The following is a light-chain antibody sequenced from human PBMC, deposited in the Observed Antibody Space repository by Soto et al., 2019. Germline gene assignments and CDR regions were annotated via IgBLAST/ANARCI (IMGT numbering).Light chain of an antibody. CDR3: QTWGTGIHVV. Sequence: QLVLTQSPSASASLGASVKLTCTLSSGHSSYAIAWHQQQPEKGPRYLMKLDSDGSHTKGDAIPDRFSGSSPGAERYLTISSLPSEDEADYYCQTWGTGIHVVFGGGTKLTVL. J-gene: IGLJ2*01. CDR2: LDSDGSH. CDR1: SGHSSYA. V-gene: IGLV4-69*01.